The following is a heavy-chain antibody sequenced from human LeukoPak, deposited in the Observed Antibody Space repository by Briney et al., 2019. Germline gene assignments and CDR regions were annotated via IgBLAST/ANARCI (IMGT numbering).Heavy chain of an antibody. D-gene: IGHD4-17*01. CDR2: ISGSGGST. V-gene: IGHV3-23*01. CDR1: GFTFSSYA. J-gene: IGHJ4*02. Sequence: PGGSLRLSCAASGFTFSSYAMSWVRQAPGKGLEWVSAISGSGGSTYYADSVKGRFTISRDNSKNTLYLQMNSLRAEDTAVYYCAKDQGGYGDYVLTVSFDYWGQGTLVTVSS. CDR3: AKDQGGYGDYVLTVSFDY.